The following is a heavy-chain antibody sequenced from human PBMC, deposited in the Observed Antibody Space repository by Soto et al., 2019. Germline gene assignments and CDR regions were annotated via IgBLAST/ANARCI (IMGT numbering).Heavy chain of an antibody. CDR1: GYTFTGYY. D-gene: IGHD3-10*01. CDR2: VNPISGDT. V-gene: IGHV1-2*02. Sequence: QIQLVQSGAEVKKPGASVKVSCRASGYTFTGYYLHWVRQAPGQGLEWMGWVNPISGDTNYAQKFQYMVIMTRDRSSTTVHMELSRLRSDDTAVYYCAREECFRITMDRGRWFDPWGQGTLVTVSS. J-gene: IGHJ5*02. CDR3: AREECFRITMDRGRWFDP.